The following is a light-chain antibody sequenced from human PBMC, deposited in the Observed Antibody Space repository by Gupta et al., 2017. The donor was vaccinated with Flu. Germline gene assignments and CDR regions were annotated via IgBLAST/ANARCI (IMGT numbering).Light chain of an antibody. J-gene: IGKJ4*01. Sequence: DIQTTKSPSSVSASVGDRVSITCKASQDISNYLNWYQQKPGKAPKLLIYDASNLETGVSSRFSGSGSGTDFTFTISSLQPEDIATYYCQEYDNRPLTFGGGTKVEIK. V-gene: IGKV1-33*01. CDR2: DAS. CDR3: QEYDNRPLT. CDR1: QDISNY.